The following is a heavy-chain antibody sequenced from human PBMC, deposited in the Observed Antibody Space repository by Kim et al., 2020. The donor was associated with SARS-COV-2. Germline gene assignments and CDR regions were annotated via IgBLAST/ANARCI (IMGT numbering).Heavy chain of an antibody. CDR2: ST. J-gene: IGHJ4*02. CDR3: ASASIAVAGT. V-gene: IGHV4-34*01. D-gene: IGHD6-19*01. Sequence: STNSHPSLKSRVTISVDTSKNQFSLKLSSVTAADTAVYYCASASIAVAGTWGQGTLVTVSS.